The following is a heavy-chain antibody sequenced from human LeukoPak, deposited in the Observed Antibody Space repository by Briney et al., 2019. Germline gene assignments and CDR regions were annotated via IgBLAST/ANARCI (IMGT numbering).Heavy chain of an antibody. CDR3: ARGGYNHGFDI. Sequence: QTGGSLRLSCAASEFTFINYWMHWVRQTPGKGLVWVSRIDSDGRDTIYADSVKGRCTISRDNAKNTLYLQMNSLRAEDTAIYYCARGGYNHGFDIWGQGTMVTVSS. V-gene: IGHV3-74*01. CDR2: IDSDGRDT. D-gene: IGHD5-24*01. CDR1: EFTFINYW. J-gene: IGHJ3*02.